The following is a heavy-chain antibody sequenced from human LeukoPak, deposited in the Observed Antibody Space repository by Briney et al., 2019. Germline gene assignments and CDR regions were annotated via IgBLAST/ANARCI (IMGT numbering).Heavy chain of an antibody. V-gene: IGHV3-21*01. CDR3: ARGPSITGTTDWFDP. D-gene: IGHD1-7*01. CDR1: GFTFSSYS. Sequence: GGSLRLSCAASGFTFSSYSMNWVRQAPGKGLEWVSSISSSSSYIYYADSVKGRFTISRDNAKNSLYLQMNSQRAEDTAVYYCARGPSITGTTDWFDPWGQGTLVTVSS. J-gene: IGHJ5*02. CDR2: ISSSSSYI.